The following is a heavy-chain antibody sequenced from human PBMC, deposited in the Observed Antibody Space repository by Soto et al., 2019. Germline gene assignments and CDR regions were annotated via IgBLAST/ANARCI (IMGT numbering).Heavy chain of an antibody. CDR3: ARDSRTGPGLNYVMDV. D-gene: IGHD6-25*01. CDR2: SWYDGSKE. J-gene: IGHJ6*02. Sequence: QLHLMEAGGGVVQPGGSLRLSCAASTFLVSRYGMHWVRQAPGKGLEWVASSWYDGSKEYYADSLKGRSTLSRDSSKNTLYLQVSRLRADDTAVYFCARDSRTGPGLNYVMDVWGQGTPVTVSS. V-gene: IGHV3-33*01. CDR1: TFLVSRYG.